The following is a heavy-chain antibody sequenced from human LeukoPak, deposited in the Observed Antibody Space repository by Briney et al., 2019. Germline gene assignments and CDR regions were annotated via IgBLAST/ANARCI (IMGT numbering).Heavy chain of an antibody. J-gene: IGHJ6*03. D-gene: IGHD3-3*01. V-gene: IGHV4-4*07. Sequence: SETLSLTCAVSGGSISSDNWWSWVRQPAGKGLEWIGRIYTSGSTNYNPSLKSRVTMSVDTSKNQFSLKLSSVTAADTAVYYCARDRPYYDFWSGSQRYYMDVWGKGTTVTVSS. CDR1: GGSISSDN. CDR2: IYTSGST. CDR3: ARDRPYYDFWSGSQRYYMDV.